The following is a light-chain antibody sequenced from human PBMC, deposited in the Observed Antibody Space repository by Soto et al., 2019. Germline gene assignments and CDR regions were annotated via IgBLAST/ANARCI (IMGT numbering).Light chain of an antibody. Sequence: DIQMTQSAAPLSVSLGDSVTITCRASQSISSWLAWYQQKPGKAPKLIIYDASSLESGVPSRFSGSGYGTEVTLTISSLQTEDFATYYCQQYNRYPRTYGQGTKVDIK. V-gene: IGKV1-5*01. CDR3: QQYNRYPRT. CDR1: QSISSW. J-gene: IGKJ1*01. CDR2: DAS.